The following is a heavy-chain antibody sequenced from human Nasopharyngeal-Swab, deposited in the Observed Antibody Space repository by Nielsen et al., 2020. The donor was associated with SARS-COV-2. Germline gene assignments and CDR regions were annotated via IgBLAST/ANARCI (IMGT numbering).Heavy chain of an antibody. V-gene: IGHV3-74*01. Sequence: GESLKISCAASGFALSSYWMHWVRQTPGKGLVWVSRLHSDGTSTRYVDSVKGRFTISRDNAKNSLHLQMDSLRAEDTAVYYCAREVIIDSWGQGTLVTVSS. CDR3: AREVIIDS. J-gene: IGHJ4*02. D-gene: IGHD3-10*01. CDR1: GFALSSYW. CDR2: LHSDGTST.